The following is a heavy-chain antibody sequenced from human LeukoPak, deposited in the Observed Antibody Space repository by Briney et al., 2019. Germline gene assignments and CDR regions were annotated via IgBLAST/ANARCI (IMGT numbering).Heavy chain of an antibody. V-gene: IGHV3-53*01. J-gene: IGHJ3*01. CDR2: IYSGGST. Sequence: PGGSLRLSCAASGFTVSSNYMSWVRQAPGKGLEWVSVIYSGGSTYYADSVKGRFTIFRDNSKNTLYLQMNSLRAEDTAVYYCASDTSHTGGYYYREDAFDVWGQGTMVTVSS. CDR3: ASDTSHTGGYYYREDAFDV. D-gene: IGHD3-22*01. CDR1: GFTVSSNY.